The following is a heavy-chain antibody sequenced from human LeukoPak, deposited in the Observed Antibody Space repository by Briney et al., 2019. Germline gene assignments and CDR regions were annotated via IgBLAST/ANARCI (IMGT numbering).Heavy chain of an antibody. CDR3: ARGAAAADY. Sequence: GGSLRLSCAASGFIFRRYAMSWARAAPGRGLEEVANIKQDGSEKYYVDSVKGRFTISRDNAKNSLYLQMNSLRAEDTAVYYCARGAAAADYWGQGTLVTVSS. J-gene: IGHJ4*02. CDR2: IKQDGSEK. D-gene: IGHD6-13*01. CDR1: GFIFRRYA. V-gene: IGHV3-7*01.